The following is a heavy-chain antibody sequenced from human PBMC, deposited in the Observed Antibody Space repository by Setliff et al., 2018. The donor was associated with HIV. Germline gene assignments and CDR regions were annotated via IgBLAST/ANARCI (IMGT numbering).Heavy chain of an antibody. J-gene: IGHJ5*02. CDR2: ISSNGGST. Sequence: PGGSLRLSCAASGFTFSSYAMHWVRQAPGKGLEYVSTISSNGGSTYYANFVKGRFTISRDNSKNTLYLQMGRLRAEDMAVYYCARSNGQWLKNWFDPWGQGTLVTVSS. D-gene: IGHD6-19*01. CDR3: ARSNGQWLKNWFDP. CDR1: GFTFSSYA. V-gene: IGHV3-64*01.